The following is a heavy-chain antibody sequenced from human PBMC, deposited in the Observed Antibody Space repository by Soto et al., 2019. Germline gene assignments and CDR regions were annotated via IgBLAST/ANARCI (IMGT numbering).Heavy chain of an antibody. CDR3: ARQRPSSGYDYYYYGMDV. D-gene: IGHD6-19*01. Sequence: PGESLKISCKGSGYSFTSYWIGWVRQMPGKGLEWMGIIYPGDSDTRYSPSFQGQVTISADKSISTAYLQWSNLKASDTAMYYCARQRPSSGYDYYYYGMDVWGQGTTVTVSS. J-gene: IGHJ6*02. CDR2: IYPGDSDT. CDR1: GYSFTSYW. V-gene: IGHV5-51*01.